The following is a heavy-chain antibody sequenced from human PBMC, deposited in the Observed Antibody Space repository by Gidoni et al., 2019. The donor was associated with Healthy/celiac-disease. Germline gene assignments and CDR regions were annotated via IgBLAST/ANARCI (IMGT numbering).Heavy chain of an antibody. CDR2: IKSKTDGGTT. D-gene: IGHD1-20*01. CDR3: TTGPKSIRSWTNVGSYGMDV. V-gene: IGHV3-15*01. Sequence: EWVGRIKSKTDGGTTDYAAPVKGRFTISRDDSKNTLYLQMNSLKTEDTAVYYCTTGPKSIRSWTNVGSYGMDVWGQGTTVTVSS. J-gene: IGHJ6*02.